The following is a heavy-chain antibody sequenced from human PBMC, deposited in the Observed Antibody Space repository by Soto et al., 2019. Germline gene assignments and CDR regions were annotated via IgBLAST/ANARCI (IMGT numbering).Heavy chain of an antibody. Sequence: QVQLQQWGAGLLKPSETLSLTCAVYGGSFSGYYWSWIRQPPGKGLEWIGEINHSGSTNYNPSLKSRVTISVDTSKNQFSLKLSSVTAADTAVYYCAGPSAMSYFDYWGQGTLVTVSS. D-gene: IGHD2-2*01. J-gene: IGHJ4*02. V-gene: IGHV4-34*01. CDR2: INHSGST. CDR1: GGSFSGYY. CDR3: AGPSAMSYFDY.